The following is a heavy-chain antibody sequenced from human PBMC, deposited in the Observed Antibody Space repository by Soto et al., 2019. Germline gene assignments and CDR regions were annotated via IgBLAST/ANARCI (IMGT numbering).Heavy chain of an antibody. J-gene: IGHJ6*02. V-gene: IGHV3-11*01. CDR2: ISSSGSTI. Sequence: GGSLRLSCAASGFTFSDYYMSWIRQAPGKGLEWVSYISSSGSTIYYADSVKGRFTISRDNAKNSLYLQMNSLRAEDTAVYFCARSGYCSGGSCRAAYFYYYGMDVWGQGTTVTVSS. D-gene: IGHD2-15*01. CDR1: GFTFSDYY. CDR3: ARSGYCSGGSCRAAYFYYYGMDV.